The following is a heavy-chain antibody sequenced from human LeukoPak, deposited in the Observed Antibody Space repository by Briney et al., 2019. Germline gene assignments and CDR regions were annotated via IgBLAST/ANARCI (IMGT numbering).Heavy chain of an antibody. CDR1: GFSFSSYA. Sequence: GGSLRLSCAASGFSFSSYAMHWVRLAPGKGPEYVSAISSNGGSTYYTNSVKGRFTISRDNSKNTLYLQMGSLRAEDMAVYYCAREDYYDSSGYYYGGSYYGMDVWGQGTTVTVSS. D-gene: IGHD3-22*01. CDR2: ISSNGGST. J-gene: IGHJ6*02. V-gene: IGHV3-64*01. CDR3: AREDYYDSSGYYYGGSYYGMDV.